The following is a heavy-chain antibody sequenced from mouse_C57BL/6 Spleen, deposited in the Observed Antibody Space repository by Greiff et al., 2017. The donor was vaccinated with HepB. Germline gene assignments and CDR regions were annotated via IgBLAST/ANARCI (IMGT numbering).Heavy chain of an antibody. CDR3: ARSRHPGTYYFDY. J-gene: IGHJ2*01. D-gene: IGHD4-1*01. V-gene: IGHV5-4*03. Sequence: EVMLVESGGGLVKPGGSLKLSCAASGFTFSSYAMSWVRQTPEKRLEWVATISDGGSYTYYPDNVKGRFTISRDNAKNNLYLQMSHLKSEDTAMYYCARSRHPGTYYFDYWGQGTTLTVSS. CDR2: ISDGGSYT. CDR1: GFTFSSYA.